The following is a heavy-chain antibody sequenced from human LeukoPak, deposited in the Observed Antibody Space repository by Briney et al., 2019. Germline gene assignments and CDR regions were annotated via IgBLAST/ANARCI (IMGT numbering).Heavy chain of an antibody. Sequence: GGSLRLSCAASGFTFDDYGMSWVRQAPGKGLEWVSGINWNGGSTGYADSVKGRFTISRDNAKNSLYLQMNSLRAEDTAVYYCARDPQSSGYGIYYFDYWGQGTLVTVSS. J-gene: IGHJ4*02. CDR3: ARDPQSSGYGIYYFDY. D-gene: IGHD5-12*01. V-gene: IGHV3-20*04. CDR1: GFTFDDYG. CDR2: INWNGGST.